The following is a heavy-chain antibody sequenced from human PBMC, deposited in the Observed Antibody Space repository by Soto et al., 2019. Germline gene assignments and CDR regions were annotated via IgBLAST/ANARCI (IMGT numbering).Heavy chain of an antibody. J-gene: IGHJ3*02. CDR2: MNAGNGNT. D-gene: IGHD2-21*01. Sequence: ASVKVSCKASGYTFNIYAIHWVRQAPGQRPEWMGWMNAGNGNTEYSPKFHGRVTMTRDRYARAAYMELSGLTSEDTAGYYCARDCTYCGGDTGREAFDIWGQGTMVTVS. CDR3: ARDCTYCGGDTGREAFDI. V-gene: IGHV1-3*01. CDR1: GYTFNIYA.